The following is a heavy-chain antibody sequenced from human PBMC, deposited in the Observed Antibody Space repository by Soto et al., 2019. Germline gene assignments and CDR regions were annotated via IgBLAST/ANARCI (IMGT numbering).Heavy chain of an antibody. CDR3: ARVTLRYFDWCLSSETYYYGMDV. CDR2: ISAYNGNT. J-gene: IGHJ6*02. CDR1: GYTFTSYG. Sequence: ASLKVSCKASGYTFTSYGISWVRQAPGQGLEWMGWISAYNGNTNYAQKLQGRVTMTTDTSTSTAYMELRSLRSDDTAVYYCARVTLRYFDWCLSSETYYYGMDVWVQGTTATVSS. D-gene: IGHD3-9*01. V-gene: IGHV1-18*01.